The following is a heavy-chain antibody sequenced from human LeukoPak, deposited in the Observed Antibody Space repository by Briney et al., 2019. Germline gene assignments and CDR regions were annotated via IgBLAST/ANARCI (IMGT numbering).Heavy chain of an antibody. D-gene: IGHD6-19*01. CDR1: GVSISSHY. CDR3: ASFIAVAGTFDY. V-gene: IGHV4-59*11. J-gene: IGHJ4*02. CDR2: IYYSGST. Sequence: SETLSLTCTISGVSISSHYWSWIRQPPGKGLEWIGYIYYSGSTNYNPSLKSRVTISVDTSKNQFSLKLSSVTAADTAVYYCASFIAVAGTFDYWGQGTLVTVSS.